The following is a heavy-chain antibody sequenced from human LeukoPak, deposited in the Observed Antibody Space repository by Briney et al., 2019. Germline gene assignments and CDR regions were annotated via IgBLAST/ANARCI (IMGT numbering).Heavy chain of an antibody. CDR3: ATKDGVPDTYRGYYFGMDV. CDR2: IIPIIHMA. Sequence: ASVKVSCKATGGTLKNYVFNWVRQAPGQGLEWVGRIIPIIHMADYAQNFQGRVTITADKSTNTAYMELGGLRSEDTAVYYCATKDGVPDTYRGYYFGMDVWGQGTTVIVS. J-gene: IGHJ6*02. V-gene: IGHV1-69*04. D-gene: IGHD4-11*01. CDR1: GGTLKNYV.